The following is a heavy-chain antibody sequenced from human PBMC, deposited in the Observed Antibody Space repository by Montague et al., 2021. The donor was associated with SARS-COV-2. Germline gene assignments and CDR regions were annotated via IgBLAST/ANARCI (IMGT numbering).Heavy chain of an antibody. Sequence: TLSLTCTASGGSISSGNYNWSWIRQAAGKGLVWIGRMYTSGSNNYNPSIKSTVTISVDKSKNPFSLKLSSVTAADTAVYYCARPLAWFWSGYFDYWGQGTLVTVSS. CDR3: ARPLAWFWSGYFDY. D-gene: IGHD3-3*01. CDR1: GGSISSGNYN. V-gene: IGHV4-61*02. CDR2: MYTSGSN. J-gene: IGHJ4*02.